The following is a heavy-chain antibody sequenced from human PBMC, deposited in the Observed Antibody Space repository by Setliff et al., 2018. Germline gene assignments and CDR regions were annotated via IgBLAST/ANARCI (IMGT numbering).Heavy chain of an antibody. V-gene: IGHV1-18*01. CDR2: ISAYNGNT. CDR1: GYTFTSYG. D-gene: IGHD6-19*01. J-gene: IGHJ4*02. Sequence: RASVKVSCKASGYTFTSYGISWVRQAPGQGLEWMGWISAYNGNTSYAQKFQGRVTMTRDTSTSTVYMELSSLRSEDTAVYYCARGSSGWYRSGGLDYWGQGTLVTVSS. CDR3: ARGSSGWYRSGGLDY.